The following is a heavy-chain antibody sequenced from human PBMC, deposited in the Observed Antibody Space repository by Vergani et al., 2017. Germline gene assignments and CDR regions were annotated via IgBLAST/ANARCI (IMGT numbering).Heavy chain of an antibody. D-gene: IGHD1-26*01. V-gene: IGHV3-21*01. CDR2: ISSSSSYI. CDR1: GFTFSSYS. Sequence: EVQLVESGGGPVKPGGSLRLSCAASGFTFSSYSMNWVRQAPGKGLEWVSSISSSSSYIYYADSVKGRFTISRDNAKNSLYLQMNSLRAEDTAVYYCARDRSGWELSGDWGQGTLVTVSS. J-gene: IGHJ4*02. CDR3: ARDRSGWELSGD.